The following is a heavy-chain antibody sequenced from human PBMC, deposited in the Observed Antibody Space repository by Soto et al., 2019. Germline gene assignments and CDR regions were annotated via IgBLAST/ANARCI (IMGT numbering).Heavy chain of an antibody. CDR2: ISGAALNT. Sequence: EVQLLDSGGGLVQPGGSVRLSCAASGFTFSSYAMHWVRQAPGKGLEWVSTISGAALNTYYADSVKGRFTISRDSSKRTVYLQMNSLSAADTAVYYCAKDLWSGRGGGIDYWGQGTLVTVSS. CDR1: GFTFSSYA. V-gene: IGHV3-23*01. CDR3: AKDLWSGRGGGIDY. J-gene: IGHJ4*02. D-gene: IGHD3-3*01.